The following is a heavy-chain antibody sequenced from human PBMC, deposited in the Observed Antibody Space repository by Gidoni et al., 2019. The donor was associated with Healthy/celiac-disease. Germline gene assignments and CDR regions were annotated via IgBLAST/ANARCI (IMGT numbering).Heavy chain of an antibody. J-gene: IGHJ3*02. Sequence: EVQLVESGGGLVQPGGSLRLSCAASGLTVSSYDMHWVRQATGKGLEWVSAIGTAGDTYYPGSVKCRFTISRENAKNSLYLQMNSLKAGDTAVYYCARGDDSSGFGAFDIWGQGTMVTVSS. CDR1: GLTVSSYD. D-gene: IGHD3-22*01. V-gene: IGHV3-13*01. CDR2: IGTAGDT. CDR3: ARGDDSSGFGAFDI.